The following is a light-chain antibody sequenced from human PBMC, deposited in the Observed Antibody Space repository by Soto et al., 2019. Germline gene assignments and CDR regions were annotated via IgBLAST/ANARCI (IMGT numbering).Light chain of an antibody. CDR1: SSDVGGYTY. V-gene: IGLV2-11*01. J-gene: IGLJ3*02. Sequence: QSALTQPRSVSGSPGQSVTISCTGTSSDVGGYTYVSWYQQHPGKAPKLVIYNVSERTSGVHYRFSDSNSDNTASLTISGLKDEDEADYHCSSYTGSSVWVFGGGSKVTVI. CDR3: SSYTGSSVWV. CDR2: NVS.